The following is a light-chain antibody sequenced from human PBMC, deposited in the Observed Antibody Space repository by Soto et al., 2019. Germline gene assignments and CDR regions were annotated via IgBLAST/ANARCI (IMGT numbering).Light chain of an antibody. J-gene: IGLJ1*01. CDR2: DDN. CDR3: GSWDSSLSAYV. Sequence: VLTQPPSVSAAPGQKVTISCSGSSSNIGGNSVSWYQQLPGTAPELLIYDDNKRPSGIPDRFSGSKSGTSATLGITGFQTGDEADYYCGSWDSSLSAYVFGTGTKVTVL. V-gene: IGLV1-51*01. CDR1: SSNIGGNS.